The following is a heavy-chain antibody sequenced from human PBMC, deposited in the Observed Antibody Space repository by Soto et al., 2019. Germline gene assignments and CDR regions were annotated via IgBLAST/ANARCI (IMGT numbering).Heavy chain of an antibody. J-gene: IGHJ4*02. CDR2: IYYSGST. V-gene: IGHV4-31*03. D-gene: IGHD4-17*01. Sequence: SETLSLTCTVSGGSISSGGYYWSWIRQHPGKGLEWIGYIYYSGSTYYNPSLKSRVTISVDTSKNQFSLKLSSVTAADTAVYYCARDRAPPYGDYLLGSRGWGQGTLVTVSS. CDR3: ARDRAPPYGDYLLGSRG. CDR1: GGSISSGGYY.